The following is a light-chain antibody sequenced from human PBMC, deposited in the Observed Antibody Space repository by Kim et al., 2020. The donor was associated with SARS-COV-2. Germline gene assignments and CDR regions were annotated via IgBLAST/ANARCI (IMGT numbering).Light chain of an antibody. Sequence: ASVGDRVTITCRASQSINNLLHWYQQKPGKAPRLLIYSASSLQSGVPSRFTGTGSGTDFTLTISSLQPVDFATYYCQQSLIAPLTFGGGTKVDIK. CDR1: QSINNL. V-gene: IGKV1-39*01. CDR2: SAS. J-gene: IGKJ4*01. CDR3: QQSLIAPLT.